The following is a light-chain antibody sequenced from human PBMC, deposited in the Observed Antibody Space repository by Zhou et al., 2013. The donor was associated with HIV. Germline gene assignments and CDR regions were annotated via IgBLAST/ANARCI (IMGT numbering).Light chain of an antibody. CDR2: HAS. V-gene: IGKV1-5*03. CDR3: QYYGDSSRT. J-gene: IGKJ4*02. Sequence: DVQLTQSPPTLSASVGDKVTITCRASRAFGPWLAWYQQKPGGAPKLLVYHASTLESRVPPRFSGRGSGAEFHLSIVGLQPEDFATYYCQYYGDSSRTFGRGTRVEMK. CDR1: RAFGPW.